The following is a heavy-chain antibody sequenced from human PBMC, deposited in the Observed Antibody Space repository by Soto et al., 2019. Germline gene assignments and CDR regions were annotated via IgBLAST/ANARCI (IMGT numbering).Heavy chain of an antibody. CDR1: GGSLSGYS. V-gene: IGHV4-34*01. Sequence: SETLSLTCAVYGGSLSGYSWSWIRQPPGKGLEWIGEINHGGSTNYDPSLKSRVTISVDTSKNQLSLKLTSVTAADTAVYYCARTLGRVRYFDYWGQGTLVT. D-gene: IGHD7-27*01. J-gene: IGHJ4*02. CDR3: ARTLGRVRYFDY. CDR2: INHGGST.